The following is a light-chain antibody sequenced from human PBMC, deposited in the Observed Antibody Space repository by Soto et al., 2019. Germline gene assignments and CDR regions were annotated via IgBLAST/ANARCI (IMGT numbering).Light chain of an antibody. CDR3: MQGTQGT. CDR2: KVS. CDR1: QSLVYSDGNTY. J-gene: IGKJ5*01. V-gene: IGKV2-30*01. Sequence: DVVMTQSPLSLPVTLGQPASISCRSSQSLVYSDGNTYLNWFQQRPGHSPRRLIYKVSNRDSGVPDRFSGSGSGTDFTLKISRVEAEDVGVYYCMQGTQGTFGQGTRLEIK.